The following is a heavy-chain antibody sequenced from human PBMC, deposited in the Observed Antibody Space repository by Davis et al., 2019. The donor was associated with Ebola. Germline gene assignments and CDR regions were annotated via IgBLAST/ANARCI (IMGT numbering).Heavy chain of an antibody. V-gene: IGHV3-30*04. CDR1: GFTFSNYA. D-gene: IGHD3-3*01. CDR3: ARAVFHEVLDS. Sequence: GGSLRLSCAASGFTFSNYAMHWVRQAPGKGLEWVAVVSHSEREKFYADSVKGRFTISRDNSENTLYLRMNSLTADDTAVYFCARAVFHEVLDSWGQGTPVTVSS. CDR2: VSHSEREK. J-gene: IGHJ4*02.